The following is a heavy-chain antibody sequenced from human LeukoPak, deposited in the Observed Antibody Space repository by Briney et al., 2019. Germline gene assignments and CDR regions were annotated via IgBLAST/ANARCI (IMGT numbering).Heavy chain of an antibody. CDR3: ARVADYYDTDDY. D-gene: IGHD3-22*01. V-gene: IGHV1-2*02. CDR1: GYTFTGYY. J-gene: IGHJ4*02. CDR2: INPNSGGT. Sequence: ASVKVSCKASGYTFTGYYMHWVRQAPGQGLEWMGWINPNSGGTNYAQKFQGRVTMTRDTSISTAYMELSRLRSDDTAVYYCARVADYYDTDDYWGQGTLVTVSS.